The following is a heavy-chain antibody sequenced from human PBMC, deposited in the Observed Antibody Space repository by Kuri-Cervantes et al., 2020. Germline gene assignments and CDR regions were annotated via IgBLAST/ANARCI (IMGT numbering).Heavy chain of an antibody. J-gene: IGHJ2*01. CDR3: ARDLNDYGTTYCYFDL. Sequence: GESLKISCAASGFTFDDYAMHWVRQAPGKGLEWVSIISWDGGSTYYAVSVKGRFTISRDNRKNSLYLQMTRLRAEDTAVYYCARDLNDYGTTYCYFDLWGRGTLVTVSS. CDR1: GFTFDDYA. D-gene: IGHD4-17*01. CDR2: ISWDGGST. V-gene: IGHV3-43D*04.